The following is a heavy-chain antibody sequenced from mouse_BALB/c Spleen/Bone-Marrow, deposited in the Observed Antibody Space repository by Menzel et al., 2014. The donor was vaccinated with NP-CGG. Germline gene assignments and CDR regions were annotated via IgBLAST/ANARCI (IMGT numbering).Heavy chain of an antibody. Sequence: EVKLVESGAELVKPGASVKLSCTASGFTITDTYMHWVKQRPEQGLEWIGRINPASGNTNYDPKFQGKATITADTSSNNAVLQLSSLTSEDTFVYYCASYVYGYYFDFWGQGTTLTVSS. CDR3: ASYVYGYYFDF. V-gene: IGHV14-3*02. D-gene: IGHD2-2*01. J-gene: IGHJ2*01. CDR2: INPASGNT. CDR1: GFTITDTY.